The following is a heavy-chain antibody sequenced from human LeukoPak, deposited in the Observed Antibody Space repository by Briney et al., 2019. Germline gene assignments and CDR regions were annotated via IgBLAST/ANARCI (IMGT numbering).Heavy chain of an antibody. D-gene: IGHD1-26*01. CDR3: AKDVDNSQNKYSFPHPADY. V-gene: IGHV3-30*02. CDR1: GFTFSSYG. J-gene: IGHJ4*02. CDR2: IRYDGSNK. Sequence: TGGSLRLSCAASGFTFSSYGMHWVRQAPGKGLEWVAFIRYDGSNKYYADSVKGRFTISRDNSKNTLYLQMNSLRAEDTAVYYCAKDVDNSQNKYSFPHPADYWGQGPLVTVSS.